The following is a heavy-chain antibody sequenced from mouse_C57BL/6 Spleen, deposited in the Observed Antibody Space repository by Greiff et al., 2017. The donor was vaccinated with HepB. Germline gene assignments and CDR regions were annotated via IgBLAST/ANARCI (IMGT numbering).Heavy chain of an antibody. CDR3: AREFITTVRGYFDV. J-gene: IGHJ1*03. V-gene: IGHV1-39*01. Sequence: VQLKESGPELVKPGASVKISCKASGYSFTDYNMNWVKQSNGKSLEWIGVINPNYGTTSYNQKFKGKATLTVDKSSSTAYMQLNSLTSEDSAVYYCAREFITTVRGYFDVWGTGTTVTVSS. CDR2: INPNYGTT. D-gene: IGHD1-1*01. CDR1: GYSFTDYN.